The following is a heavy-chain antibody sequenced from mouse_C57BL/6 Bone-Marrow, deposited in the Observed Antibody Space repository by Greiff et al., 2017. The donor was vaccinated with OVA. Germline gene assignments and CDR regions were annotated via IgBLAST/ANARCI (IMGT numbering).Heavy chain of an antibody. V-gene: IGHV3-6*01. J-gene: IGHJ4*01. D-gene: IGHD1-1*01. CDR2: ISYDGSN. Sequence: EVKLQESGPGLVKPSQSLSLTCSVTGYSITSGYYWNWIRQFPGNKLEWMGYISYDGSNNYNPSLKNRISITRDTSKNQFFLKLNSVTTEDTATYYCASPNYYGSLYAMDYWGQGTAVTVSS. CDR1: GYSITSGYY. CDR3: ASPNYYGSLYAMDY.